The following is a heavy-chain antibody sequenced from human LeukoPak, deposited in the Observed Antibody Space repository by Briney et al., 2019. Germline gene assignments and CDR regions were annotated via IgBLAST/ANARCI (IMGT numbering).Heavy chain of an antibody. Sequence: SETLSLTCTVSGGSTSSGDYYWSWIRQHPGKGLEWIGYIYYSGSTYYNPSLKSRVTISVDTSKNQFSLKLSSVTAADTAMYYCAKTDSSGYYADYWGQGTLVTVSS. J-gene: IGHJ4*02. CDR1: GGSTSSGDYY. CDR3: AKTDSSGYYADY. V-gene: IGHV4-31*03. D-gene: IGHD3-22*01. CDR2: IYYSGST.